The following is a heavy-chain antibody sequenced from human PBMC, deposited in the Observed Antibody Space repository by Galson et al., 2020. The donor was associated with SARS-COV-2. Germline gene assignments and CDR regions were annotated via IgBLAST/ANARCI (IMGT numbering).Heavy chain of an antibody. CDR2: IFYSGNI. V-gene: IGHV4-31*03. Sequence: SQTLSLTCRVSGGSICSGAYYWSCIRQYPGKGLEWICFIFYSGNIHYYNPSLNSRVTISIDTSKNHFSLKLSSVTAAETAVYYCARVTMLRGAINWFDPWGQGTLVTVSS. J-gene: IGHJ5*02. CDR1: GGSICSGAYY. D-gene: IGHD3-10*01. CDR3: ARVTMLRGAINWFDP.